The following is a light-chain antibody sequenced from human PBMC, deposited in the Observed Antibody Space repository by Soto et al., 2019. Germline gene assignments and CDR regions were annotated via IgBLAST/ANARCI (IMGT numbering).Light chain of an antibody. CDR1: QSVSSY. J-gene: IGKJ3*01. V-gene: IGKV3-11*01. Sequence: EIVLTQSPATLSLSPGERATLSCRASQSVSSYLAWYQQKPGQAPRLLIYDASNRATGIPARFSGSGSETDFTLTISSLEPEDFAVYYCQQRSNWPAVTFGPGTKVDIK. CDR3: QQRSNWPAVT. CDR2: DAS.